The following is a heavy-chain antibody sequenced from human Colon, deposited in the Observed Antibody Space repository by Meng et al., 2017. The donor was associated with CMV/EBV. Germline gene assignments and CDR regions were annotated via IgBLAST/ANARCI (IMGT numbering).Heavy chain of an antibody. CDR3: ASFIAARPYYYYGMDV. CDR1: GFTFSSYA. V-gene: IGHV3-30*04. D-gene: IGHD6-6*01. CDR2: ISYDGSNK. Sequence: GESLKISCAASGFTFSSYAMHWVRQAPGKGLEWVAVISYDGSNKYYADSVKGRFTISRDNSKNTLYLQMNSLRAEDTAVYYCASFIAARPYYYYGMDVWGQGTTVTVS. J-gene: IGHJ6*02.